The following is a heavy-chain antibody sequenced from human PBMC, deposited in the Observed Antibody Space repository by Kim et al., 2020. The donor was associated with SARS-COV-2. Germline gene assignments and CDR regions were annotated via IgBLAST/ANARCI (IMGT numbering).Heavy chain of an antibody. CDR2: INSDGSST. Sequence: GGSLRLSCAASGFTFSNYWMHWVRQAPGKGLVWVSRINSDGSSTSYADSVKGRFTISRDNAKNTLYLQMNSLRAEDTAVYYCAREGISSSVWVDYWGQGTLVTVSS. CDR1: GFTFSNYW. CDR3: AREGISSSVWVDY. D-gene: IGHD6-6*01. V-gene: IGHV3-74*01. J-gene: IGHJ4*02.